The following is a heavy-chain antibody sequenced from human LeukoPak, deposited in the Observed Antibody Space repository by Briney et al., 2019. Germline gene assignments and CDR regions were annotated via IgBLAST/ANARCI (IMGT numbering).Heavy chain of an antibody. CDR2: IYYSGST. CDR3: ARELELEAFDI. D-gene: IGHD1-7*01. J-gene: IGHJ3*02. CDR1: GGSISSYY. V-gene: IGHV4-59*01. Sequence: PSETLSLTCTVSGGSISSYYWSWIRQPPGKGLEWIGYIYYSGSTNYNPSLKSRVTISVDTSKNQFSLKLSSVTAADTAVYYCARELELEAFDIWGQGTMVTVSS.